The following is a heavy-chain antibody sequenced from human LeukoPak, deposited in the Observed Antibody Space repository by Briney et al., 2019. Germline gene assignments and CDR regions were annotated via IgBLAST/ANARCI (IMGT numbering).Heavy chain of an antibody. J-gene: IGHJ5*02. D-gene: IGHD3-22*01. CDR3: ARDPLPTYYYENWFDP. CDR1: GYTFTGYY. V-gene: IGHV1-2*02. CDR2: INPNSGDT. Sequence: GASVKVSCKASGYTFTGYYIRWVRQAPGQGLEWMGWINPNSGDTNYAQKFQGRVTMTRDTSISTAYMELSSLRSEDTAVYYCARDPLPTYYYENWFDPWGQGTLVTVSS.